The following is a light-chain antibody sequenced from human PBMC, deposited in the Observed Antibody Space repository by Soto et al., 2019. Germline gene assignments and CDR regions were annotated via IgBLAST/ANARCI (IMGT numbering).Light chain of an antibody. Sequence: EIVLTQSPGTLSLSPGETATLSCRASQSVASNYLAWYQQKPGRAPRLLIYGAFNRATGIADRFSGSGSGTDFTLTISRLEHEDFAVYYCQQYGGSPYTFGQGTKLETK. J-gene: IGKJ2*01. CDR3: QQYGGSPYT. CDR1: QSVASNY. CDR2: GAF. V-gene: IGKV3-20*01.